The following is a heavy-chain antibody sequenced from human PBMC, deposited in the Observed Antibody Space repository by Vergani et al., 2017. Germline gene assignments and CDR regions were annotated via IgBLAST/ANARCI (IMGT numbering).Heavy chain of an antibody. J-gene: IGHJ6*02. CDR1: GGTFSSYT. CDR2: IIPILGIA. CDR3: ARGGLDDYSKNYYYGMDV. V-gene: IGHV1-69*02. D-gene: IGHD4-11*01. Sequence: QVQLVQSGAEVKKPGSSVKVSCKASGGTFSSYTISWVRQAPGQGLEWMGRIIPILGIANYAQKFQGRVTITADKSTSTAYMELSSLRPEDTAVYYCARGGLDDYSKNYYYGMDVWGQGTTVTVSS.